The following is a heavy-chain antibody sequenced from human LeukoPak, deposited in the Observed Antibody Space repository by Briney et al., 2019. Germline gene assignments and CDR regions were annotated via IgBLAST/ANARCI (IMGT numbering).Heavy chain of an antibody. CDR1: GGSISSYY. D-gene: IGHD5-12*01. CDR2: INLSGHT. V-gene: IGHV4-59*08. CDR3: ARQVATKGEWAFDI. J-gene: IGHJ3*02. Sequence: SETLSLTCTVSGGSISSYYWSWIRQSPGKGLEWIGSINLSGHTYYNPSLKSRVTISVDTSRNQFSLKLSSVTATDTAVYYWARQVATKGEWAFDIWGQGTMVTASS.